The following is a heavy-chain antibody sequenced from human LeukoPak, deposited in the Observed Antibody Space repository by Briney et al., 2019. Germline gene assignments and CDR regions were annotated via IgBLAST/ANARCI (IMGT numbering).Heavy chain of an antibody. V-gene: IGHV4-34*01. CDR1: GGSLSAYY. J-gene: IGHJ4*02. CDR2: INHGGST. CDR3: ARTGYSYGYKYSSGWYGNFDY. Sequence: SETLSLTCAVYGGSLSAYYWTWIRQPPGKGLEWIGEINHGGSTNYNPSLKSRVTISVDTSKNQFSLKLSSVTAADTAVYYCARTGYSYGYKYSSGWYGNFDYWGQGTLVTVSS. D-gene: IGHD6-19*01.